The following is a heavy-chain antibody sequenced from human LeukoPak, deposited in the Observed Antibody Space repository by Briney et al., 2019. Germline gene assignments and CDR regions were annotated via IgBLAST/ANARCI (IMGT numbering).Heavy chain of an antibody. CDR1: GFTFSDAW. V-gene: IGHV3-21*01. CDR2: ISNDSRYI. D-gene: IGHD2-15*01. CDR3: ARYPTAFAGYCSGGSCYYADY. Sequence: GGSLRLSCAASGFTFSDAWMNWVRQAPGKGLEWVASISNDSRYIYYSDSVKGRFTISRDNAKNSLYLQMNSLRAEDTAVYYCARYPTAFAGYCSGGSCYYADYWGQGTLVTVSS. J-gene: IGHJ4*02.